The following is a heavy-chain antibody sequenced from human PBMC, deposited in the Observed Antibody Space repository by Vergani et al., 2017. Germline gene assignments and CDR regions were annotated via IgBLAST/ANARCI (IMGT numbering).Heavy chain of an antibody. CDR2: IYYSGST. D-gene: IGHD4-23*01. J-gene: IGHJ4*02. CDR3: ARGYGGNPAADY. CDR1: GGSISSYY. Sequence: QVQLQESGPGLVKPSETLSLTCTVSGGSISSYYWSWIRPPPGQGLEWIGYIYYSGSTNYNPSLKSRVTISVDTSKNQFSLKLSSVTAADPAVYYCARGYGGNPAADYWGQGTLVTVSS. V-gene: IGHV4-59*01.